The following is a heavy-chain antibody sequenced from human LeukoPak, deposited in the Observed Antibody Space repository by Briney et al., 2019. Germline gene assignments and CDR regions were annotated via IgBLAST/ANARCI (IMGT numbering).Heavy chain of an antibody. V-gene: IGHV1-69*04. J-gene: IGHJ6*02. CDR1: GGTFSTYA. CDR2: IIPILGIA. D-gene: IGHD2-15*01. CDR3: ARYCSGGSCYSPFYYYYYGMDV. Sequence: SVKVSCKASGGTFSTYAITWVRQAPGQGLEWMGRIIPILGIANYAQKFQGRVTITADKSTSTAYMELSSLRSEDTAVYYCARYCSGGSCYSPFYYYYYGMDVWGQGTTVTVFS.